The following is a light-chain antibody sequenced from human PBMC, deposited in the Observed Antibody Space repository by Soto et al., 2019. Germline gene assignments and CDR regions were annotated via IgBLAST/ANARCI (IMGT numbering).Light chain of an antibody. Sequence: EIVLTQSPGILSLSPGERATLSCRASQSVSNDFLAWYQQKPGQAPRLLIYGASTRATDVLDRFSGSGSGADFTLSISRMEPEDFAVYYCQQYGSSPPRTFGQGTMVEMK. CDR2: GAS. J-gene: IGKJ1*01. V-gene: IGKV3-20*01. CDR1: QSVSNDF. CDR3: QQYGSSPPRT.